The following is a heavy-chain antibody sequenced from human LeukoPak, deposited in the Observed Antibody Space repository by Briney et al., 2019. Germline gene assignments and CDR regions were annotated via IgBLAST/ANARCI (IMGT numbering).Heavy chain of an antibody. CDR2: ISGSGGST. V-gene: IGHV3-23*01. CDR1: GFTFSSYA. J-gene: IGHJ4*02. CDR3: ARDSDGDYHFDY. D-gene: IGHD4-17*01. Sequence: GSLRLSCAASGFTFSSYAMSWVRQAPGKGLEWVSAISGSGGSTYYADSVKGRFTISRDNSKNTLYLQMNSLRAEDTAVYYCARDSDGDYHFDYWGQGTLVTVSS.